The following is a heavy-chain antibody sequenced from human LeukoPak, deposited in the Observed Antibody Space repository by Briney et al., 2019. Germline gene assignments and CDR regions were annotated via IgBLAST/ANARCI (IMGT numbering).Heavy chain of an antibody. J-gene: IGHJ4*02. V-gene: IGHV3-30*02. CDR3: ATRPPTAMATYYFDY. CDR1: GFTFSSYG. D-gene: IGHD5-18*01. CDR2: IRYDGSNK. Sequence: GGSLRLSCAASGFTFSSYGMHWVRQAPGKGLEWVAFIRYDGSNKYYADSVKGQFTISRDNSKNTLYLQMNSLRAEDTAVYYCATRPPTAMATYYFDYWSQGTLVTVSS.